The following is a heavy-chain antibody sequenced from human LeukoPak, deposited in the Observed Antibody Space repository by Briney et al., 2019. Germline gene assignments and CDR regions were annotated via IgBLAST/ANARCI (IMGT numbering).Heavy chain of an antibody. Sequence: ASVKVSCKASGGTFSSYAISWVRQAPGQGLEWMGGIIPIFGTANYAQKFQGRVTITTDESTSTAYMELSSLRSEDTAVYYCAREVFLRSFSGPNWFDPWGQGTLVTVSS. CDR1: GGTFSSYA. D-gene: IGHD4-17*01. CDR2: IIPIFGTA. V-gene: IGHV1-69*05. CDR3: AREVFLRSFSGPNWFDP. J-gene: IGHJ5*02.